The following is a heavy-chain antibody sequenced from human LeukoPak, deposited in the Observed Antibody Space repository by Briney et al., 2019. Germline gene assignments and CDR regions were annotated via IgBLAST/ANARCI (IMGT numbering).Heavy chain of an antibody. CDR1: GFTFSSYE. D-gene: IGHD3-10*01. V-gene: IGHV3-48*03. CDR3: ARCGYYGSGAYDY. CDR2: ISSSGSTI. J-gene: IGHJ4*02. Sequence: GGSLRLSCAASGFTFSSYEMNWVRQAPGKGLEWASYISSSGSTIYYADSVKGRFTISRDNVKNSLYLQMNSLRAEDTAVYYCARCGYYGSGAYDYWGQGTLVTVSS.